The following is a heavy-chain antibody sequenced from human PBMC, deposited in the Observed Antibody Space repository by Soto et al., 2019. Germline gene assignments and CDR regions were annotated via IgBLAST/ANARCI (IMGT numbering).Heavy chain of an antibody. CDR3: ARGQLGMWTYFDY. CDR1: GYTFTGYY. V-gene: IGHV1-2*04. J-gene: IGHJ4*02. Sequence: ASVKVSCKASGYTFTGYYMHWVRQAPGQGLEWMGWINPNSGGTNYAQKFQGWVTMTRDTSISTAYMELSRLRSDDTAVYYCARGQLGMWTYFDYWGQGTLVTVSS. D-gene: IGHD6-13*01. CDR2: INPNSGGT.